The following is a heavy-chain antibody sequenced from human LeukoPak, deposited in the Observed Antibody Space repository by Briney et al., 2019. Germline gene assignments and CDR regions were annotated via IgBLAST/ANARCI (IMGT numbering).Heavy chain of an antibody. J-gene: IGHJ4*02. D-gene: IGHD3-22*01. CDR2: ISSSSSTI. Sequence: GGSLRLSCAASGFTFSSYSMNWVRQAPGKGLEWVSYISSSSSTIYYADSVKGRFTISRDNAKNSLYLQMNSLRAEDTAVYYCAGLPNYYDSSGYYDYWGQGTLVTVSS. CDR3: AGLPNYYDSSGYYDY. CDR1: GFTFSSYS. V-gene: IGHV3-48*01.